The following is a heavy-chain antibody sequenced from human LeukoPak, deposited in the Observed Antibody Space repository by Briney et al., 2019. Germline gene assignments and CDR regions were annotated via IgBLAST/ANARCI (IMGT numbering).Heavy chain of an antibody. CDR3: ARTVSGYSWGVWFDP. V-gene: IGHV1-18*01. CDR2: INTYNGNT. D-gene: IGHD3-22*01. CDR1: SYTFTSYG. Sequence: ASVKVSCKVSSYTFTSYGISWVRQAPGQGLEWMGWINTYNGNTNYAQNLQGRVTMATDTSTSTAYMELRSLRSDDTAVYYCARTVSGYSWGVWFDPWGQGTLVTVSS. J-gene: IGHJ5*02.